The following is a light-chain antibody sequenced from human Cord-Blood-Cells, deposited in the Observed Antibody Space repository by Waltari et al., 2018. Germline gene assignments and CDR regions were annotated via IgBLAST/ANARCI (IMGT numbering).Light chain of an antibody. Sequence: QSVLTKPPSASGTPGQRVTISCSGSSSNTGRNTVTWYQQLPGTAPKLLIYSNNQRPSGVPDRFSGSKSGTSASLAISGLQSEDEADYYCAAWDDSLNGPVFGGGTKLTVL. CDR3: AAWDDSLNGPV. V-gene: IGLV1-44*01. J-gene: IGLJ3*02. CDR2: SNN. CDR1: SSNTGRNT.